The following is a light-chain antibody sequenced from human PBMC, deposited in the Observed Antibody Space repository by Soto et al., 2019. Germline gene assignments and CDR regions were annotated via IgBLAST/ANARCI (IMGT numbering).Light chain of an antibody. CDR3: QQHNKWPLT. V-gene: IGKV3-11*01. CDR2: DAS. J-gene: IGKJ1*01. CDR1: QRVRNN. Sequence: IVVSHAPSTLTLSPAELATLSCRASQRVRNNLAWYQQKPGQAPRRLLYDASNRATGIPARFSGTGSETDFTLTISSLQPEDFAVYYCQQHNKWPLTFGHRTKVDI.